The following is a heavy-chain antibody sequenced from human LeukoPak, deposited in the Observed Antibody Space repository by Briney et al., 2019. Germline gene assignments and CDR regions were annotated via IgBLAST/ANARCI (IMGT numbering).Heavy chain of an antibody. J-gene: IGHJ5*02. CDR3: ARTIGEFDP. CDR1: GGSISNYY. Sequence: SETLSLTCSVSGGSISNYYWSWIRQPPAKGLEWIGYIYYTGSTNYNPSLKSRVTISVDTSKNQFSLKLSSVTAADTAVYYCARTIGEFDPWGQGTLVTVFS. CDR2: IYYTGST. V-gene: IGHV4-59*08. D-gene: IGHD3-3*01.